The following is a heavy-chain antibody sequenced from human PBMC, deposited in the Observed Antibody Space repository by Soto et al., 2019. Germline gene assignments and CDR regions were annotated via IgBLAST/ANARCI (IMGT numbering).Heavy chain of an antibody. CDR3: AMEYCSSTSCYRDY. CDR1: GGTFSSYT. V-gene: IGHV1-69*02. Sequence: QVQLVRSGAEVKKPGSSVKVSCKASGGTFSSYTISWVRQAPGQGLEWMGRIIPILGIANYAQKFQGRVTITADKSTSTAYMELSSLRSEDTAVHYCAMEYCSSTSCYRDYWGQGTLVTVSS. D-gene: IGHD2-2*02. J-gene: IGHJ4*02. CDR2: IIPILGIA.